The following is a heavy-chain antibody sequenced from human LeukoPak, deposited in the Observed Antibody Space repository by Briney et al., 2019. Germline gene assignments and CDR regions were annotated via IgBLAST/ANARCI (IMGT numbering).Heavy chain of an antibody. V-gene: IGHV3-23*01. D-gene: IGHD2-2*02. Sequence: GGSLRLSCAASGFTFSSYVITWVRQAPGKGLEWVSAISDTGRSIYYADSVKGRFTISRDNSQNTVYLQMNSLRAEDTAVYYCAKLGEVGGMSCYTNWGQGTRVTVSS. CDR2: ISDTGRSI. J-gene: IGHJ4*02. CDR3: AKLGEVGGMSCYTN. CDR1: GFTFSSYV.